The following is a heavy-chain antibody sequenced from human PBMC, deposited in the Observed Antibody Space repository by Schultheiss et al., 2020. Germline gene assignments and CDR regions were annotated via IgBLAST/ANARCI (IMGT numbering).Heavy chain of an antibody. J-gene: IGHJ5*02. CDR2: VYHTGRN. V-gene: IGHV4-30-2*01. D-gene: IGHD3-9*01. Sequence: SETLSLTCAVSGGSITSDGFSWSWIRQPPGKGLEWIGSVYHTGRNDYNPSLKSRVTMSVDRYKNHFSLKLSSVTAADMAVYYCARQYSEILTGYTPGWFDPWGQGTLVTVSS. CDR3: ARQYSEILTGYTPGWFDP. CDR1: GGSITSDGFS.